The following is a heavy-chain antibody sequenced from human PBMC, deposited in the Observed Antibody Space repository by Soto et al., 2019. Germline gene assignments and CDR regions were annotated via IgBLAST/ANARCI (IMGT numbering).Heavy chain of an antibody. J-gene: IGHJ3*02. Sequence: QVQLVESGGGVVQPGRSLRLSCAASGFTFSSYGMHSVRQAPGKGLEWVAVIWYDGSNKYYADSVKGRFTISRDNSKNTLYLQMNSLRAEDTAVYYCARDRFWSGFLDAFDIWGQGTMVTVSS. CDR2: IWYDGSNK. CDR3: ARDRFWSGFLDAFDI. D-gene: IGHD3-3*01. V-gene: IGHV3-33*01. CDR1: GFTFSSYG.